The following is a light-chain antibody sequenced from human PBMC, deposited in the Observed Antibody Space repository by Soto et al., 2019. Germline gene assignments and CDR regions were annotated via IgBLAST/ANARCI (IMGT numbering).Light chain of an antibody. Sequence: EIVLTQSPATLSLYPGERATLSCRASQSVSNYLAWYQQKPGQAPRLLIYDASNRATGIPARFSGSGSGTDFTLSISSVEPEDLAIYYCQQRSNSFTFGPGTKVDSK. CDR3: QQRSNSFT. J-gene: IGKJ3*01. CDR2: DAS. CDR1: QSVSNY. V-gene: IGKV3-11*01.